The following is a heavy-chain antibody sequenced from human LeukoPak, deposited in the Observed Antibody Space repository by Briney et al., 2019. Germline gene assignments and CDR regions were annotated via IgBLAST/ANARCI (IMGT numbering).Heavy chain of an antibody. V-gene: IGHV4-59*08. CDR1: DGSVSSYY. CDR2: IYFSGTT. Sequence: KTSEALFLTCTFFDGSVSSYYWCWIRPPPGEGLEWIGYIYFSGTTNYTPSFKRRVAISVDTAKNQFSLKLSSVTAADTALYYCARHPPRESRGNAFDIWGQGTVVTVSS. D-gene: IGHD5-24*01. CDR3: ARHPPRESRGNAFDI. J-gene: IGHJ3*02.